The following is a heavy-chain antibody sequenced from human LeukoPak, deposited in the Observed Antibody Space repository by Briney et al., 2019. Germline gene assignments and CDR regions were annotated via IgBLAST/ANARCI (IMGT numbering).Heavy chain of an antibody. J-gene: IGHJ4*02. Sequence: GGSLRLPCAASGFSSNYMSWVRQAPGKGLEWVSVIYSGDSTYYADSVKGRFTISRDISKNTLYLQMNSLRPEDTAVYHCARDLWDATGYWGQGTLVTVSS. CDR3: ARDLWDATGY. D-gene: IGHD3-3*01. V-gene: IGHV3-66*02. CDR2: IYSGDST. CDR1: GFSSNY.